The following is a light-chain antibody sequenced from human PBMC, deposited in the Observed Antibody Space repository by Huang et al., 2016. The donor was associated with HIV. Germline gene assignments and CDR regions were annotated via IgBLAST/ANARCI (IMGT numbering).Light chain of an antibody. CDR3: QQRDNWPPMYT. J-gene: IGKJ2*01. CDR2: GAS. V-gene: IGKV3-11*01. CDR1: QSVSTY. Sequence: EIVLTQSPDTLSLSPGERATLSCRASQSVSTYLAWYQQKPGQSPRLLIYGASNRAAGIPARFSGSGSGTDFTLSISSLEPEDFAVYYCQQRDNWPPMYTFGQGTKLEIK.